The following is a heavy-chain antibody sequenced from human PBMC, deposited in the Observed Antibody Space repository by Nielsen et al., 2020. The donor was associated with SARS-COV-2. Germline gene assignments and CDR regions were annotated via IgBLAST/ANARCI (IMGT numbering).Heavy chain of an antibody. CDR1: GFTFSSYG. J-gene: IGHJ6*02. D-gene: IGHD4-17*01. Sequence: GESLKISCAASGFTFSSYGMHWVRQAPGKGLEWVAVIWYDGSNKYYADSVKGRFTISRDNSKNTLYLQMNSLRAEDTAVYYCAKDQGDYGDYGMWHVYYYGMDVWGQGTTVTVSS. CDR3: AKDQGDYGDYGMWHVYYYGMDV. CDR2: IWYDGSNK. V-gene: IGHV3-33*06.